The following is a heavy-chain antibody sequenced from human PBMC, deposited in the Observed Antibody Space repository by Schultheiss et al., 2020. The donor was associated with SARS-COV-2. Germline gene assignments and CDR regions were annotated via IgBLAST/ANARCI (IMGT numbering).Heavy chain of an antibody. CDR3: ARDRTVTPGSWYYGMDV. Sequence: SQTLSLTCTVSGGSISSGGYYWSWIRQHPGKGLEWIGYIYYSGSTNYNPSLKSRVTISVDTSKNQFSLKLSSVTAADTAVYYCARDRTVTPGSWYYGMDVWGQGTTVTVSS. V-gene: IGHV4-61*08. D-gene: IGHD4-11*01. CDR1: GGSISSGGYY. J-gene: IGHJ6*02. CDR2: IYYSGST.